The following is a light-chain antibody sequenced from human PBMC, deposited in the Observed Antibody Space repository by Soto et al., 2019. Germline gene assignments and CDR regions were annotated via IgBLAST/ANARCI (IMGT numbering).Light chain of an antibody. Sequence: DIVITQSPLSLPVTPGEPASISCRSSQSLLHSNGYNYLDWYLQKPGQSPQLLILLGSNRASGVPDRFSGSGSGTDFTLKISRVEAEDVGVYYCMQPLQMPFTFGQGTKLEIK. CDR3: MQPLQMPFT. CDR1: QSLLHSNGYNY. J-gene: IGKJ2*01. CDR2: LGS. V-gene: IGKV2-28*01.